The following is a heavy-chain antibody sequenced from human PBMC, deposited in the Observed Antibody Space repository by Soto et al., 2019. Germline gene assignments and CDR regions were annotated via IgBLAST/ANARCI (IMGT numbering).Heavy chain of an antibody. Sequence: ASVKVSCKVSGYTLTELAMHWVLQAPGEGLEWMGGFDPEDGETIYAQKFQGRVTMTEDTSTDTAYMELSSLRSEDTAVYYCATAGIAAAGDQDAYYYYYGMDVWGQGTTVTVSS. J-gene: IGHJ6*02. CDR2: FDPEDGET. CDR3: ATAGIAAAGDQDAYYYYYGMDV. D-gene: IGHD6-13*01. V-gene: IGHV1-24*01. CDR1: GYTLTELA.